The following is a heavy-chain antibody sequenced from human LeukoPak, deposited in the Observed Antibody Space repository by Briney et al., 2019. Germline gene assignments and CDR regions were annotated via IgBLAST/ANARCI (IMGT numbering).Heavy chain of an antibody. CDR1: GGSFSGYY. J-gene: IGHJ4*02. CDR3: ASSGIAAAGTDY. CDR2: INHSGST. V-gene: IGHV4-34*01. D-gene: IGHD6-13*01. Sequence: SETLSLTCAVYGGSFSGYYWSWIRQPPGMGLEWIGEINHSGSTNYNPSLKSRVTISVDTSKNQFSLKLSSVTAADTAVYYCASSGIAAAGTDYWGQGTLVTVSS.